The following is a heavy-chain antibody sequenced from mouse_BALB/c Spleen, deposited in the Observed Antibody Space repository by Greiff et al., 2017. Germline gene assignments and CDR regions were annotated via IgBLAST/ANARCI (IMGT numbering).Heavy chain of an antibody. CDR2: ISSGGSYT. V-gene: IGHV5-6*02. Sequence: DVMLVESGGDLVKPGGSLKLSCAASGFTFSSYGMSWVRQTPDKRLEWVATISSGGSYTYYPDSVKGRFTISRDNAKNTLYLQMSSLKSEDTAMYYCAREEEYGNSLYAMDYWGQGTSVTVSS. CDR1: GFTFSSYG. J-gene: IGHJ4*01. CDR3: AREEEYGNSLYAMDY. D-gene: IGHD2-10*02.